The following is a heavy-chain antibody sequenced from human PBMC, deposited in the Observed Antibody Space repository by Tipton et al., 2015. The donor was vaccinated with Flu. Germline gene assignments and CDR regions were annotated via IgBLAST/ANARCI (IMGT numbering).Heavy chain of an antibody. CDR2: IVPNSGAT. CDR3: ARGGSAYDYDF. D-gene: IGHD5-12*01. V-gene: IGHV1-2*06. Sequence: QLVQSGAEVKKPGASVKVSCKASGYPFTGYYVHWVRQAPGQGLEWMGRIVPNSGATDYAQNFRDRVTLTTDTSINTVYMELSRLTSDDTAQYYCARGGSAYDYDFWGQGTRVTVSS. J-gene: IGHJ4*02. CDR1: GYPFTGYY.